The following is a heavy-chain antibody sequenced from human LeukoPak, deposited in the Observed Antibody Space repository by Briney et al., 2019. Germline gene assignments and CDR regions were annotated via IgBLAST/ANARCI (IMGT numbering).Heavy chain of an antibody. J-gene: IGHJ1*01. Sequence: SETLSLTCTVSGGSISIGDYYWSWIRQPPGKGLEWIGYIYYSGSTYYNPSLKSRVTISVDTTEKQFSLRLSRGMSSDTAVVYCARTARTWEREYFQHWGQGTLVTVSS. CDR1: GGSISIGDYY. V-gene: IGHV4-30-4*01. CDR3: ARTARTWEREYFQH. CDR2: IYYSGST. D-gene: IGHD1-26*01.